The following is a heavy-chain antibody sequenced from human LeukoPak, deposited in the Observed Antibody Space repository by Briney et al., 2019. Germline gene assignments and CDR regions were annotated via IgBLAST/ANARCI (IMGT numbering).Heavy chain of an antibody. V-gene: IGHV3-48*01. D-gene: IGHD5-24*01. J-gene: IGHJ4*02. Sequence: AGGSLRLSCAASGFTFSSYSMNWVRQAPGKGLEWVSYISSSSSTIYYADSVKGRFTISRDNAKNSLYLQMNSLRAEDTAVYYCARELTGRWLPRPYFDYWGQGTLVTVSS. CDR2: ISSSSSTI. CDR3: ARELTGRWLPRPYFDY. CDR1: GFTFSSYS.